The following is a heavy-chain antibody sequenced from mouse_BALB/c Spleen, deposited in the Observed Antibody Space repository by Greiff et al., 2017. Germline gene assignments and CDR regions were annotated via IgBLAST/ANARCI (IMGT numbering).Heavy chain of an antibody. V-gene: IGHV2-6-7*01. CDR3: ARGSYYRYEGFAY. CDR2: IWGDGST. CDR1: GFSLTSYG. D-gene: IGHD2-14*01. Sequence: QVQLKESGPGLVQPSQSLSITCTVSGFSLTSYGVNWVRQPPGKGLEWLGMIWGDGSTDYNSALKSRLSISKDNSKSQVFLKMNSLQTDDTARYYCARGSYYRYEGFAYWGQGTLVTVSA. J-gene: IGHJ3*01.